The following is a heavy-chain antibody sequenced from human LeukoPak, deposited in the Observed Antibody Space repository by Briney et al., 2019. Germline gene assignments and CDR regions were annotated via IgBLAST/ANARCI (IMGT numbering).Heavy chain of an antibody. D-gene: IGHD6-19*01. Sequence: PSETLSLTCTVSGGSVSSGSYYWSWIRQPPGKGLEWIGYIYYSGSTNYSPSLKSRVTISVDTSKNQFSLKLSSVTAADTAVYYCARVYSSGWPYYFDYWGQGTLVTVSS. CDR3: ARVYSSGWPYYFDY. CDR1: GGSVSSGSYY. CDR2: IYYSGST. V-gene: IGHV4-61*01. J-gene: IGHJ4*02.